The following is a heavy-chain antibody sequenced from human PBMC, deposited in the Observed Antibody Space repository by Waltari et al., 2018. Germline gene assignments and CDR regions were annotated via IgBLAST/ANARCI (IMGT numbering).Heavy chain of an antibody. CDR1: GDTFTSYG. D-gene: IGHD3-16*01. CDR3: ARDMRGAYLFPAPFDF. V-gene: IGHV1-69*01. J-gene: IGHJ4*02. CDR2: ITPASTAL. Sequence: QVQLVQSGAEVKKPGYSVKVSCTASGDTFTSYGINWVRQAPGQGLEWMGGITPASTALIYAQSFQGRVTITADESTTTAYIEVSSLRSEDTAMYYCARDMRGAYLFPAPFDFWGQGTLVIVSS.